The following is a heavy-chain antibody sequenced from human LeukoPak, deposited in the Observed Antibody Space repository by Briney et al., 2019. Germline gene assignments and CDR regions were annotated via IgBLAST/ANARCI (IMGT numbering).Heavy chain of an antibody. Sequence: ASVKVSCKASGGTFSSYAISWVRQAPGQGLEWMGGIIPIFGTANYAQKFQGRVTITTDESTSTAYMELSSLRSEDTAVYYCARGYSDAFDIWGQGTMVTVSS. CDR1: GGTFSSYA. CDR2: IIPIFGTA. J-gene: IGHJ3*02. CDR3: ARGYSDAFDI. V-gene: IGHV1-69*05. D-gene: IGHD5-18*01.